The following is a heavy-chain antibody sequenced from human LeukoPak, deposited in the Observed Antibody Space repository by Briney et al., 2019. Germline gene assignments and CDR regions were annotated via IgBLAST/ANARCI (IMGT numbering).Heavy chain of an antibody. Sequence: SETLSLTCTVVSGGSISISSYYWGGIRQPPGKGLVWIGSLYYSGGTYYNPALKSRVTISADTSKSQFSLKPSSVTAADTAVYYCARLWRAAIDYGGQGILVTVSS. J-gene: IGHJ4*02. CDR3: ARLWRAAIDY. V-gene: IGHV4-39*01. CDR1: GGSISISSYY. CDR2: LYYSGGT. D-gene: IGHD1-1*01.